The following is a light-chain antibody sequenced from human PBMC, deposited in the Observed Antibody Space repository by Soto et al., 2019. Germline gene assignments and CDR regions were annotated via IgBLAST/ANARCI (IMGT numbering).Light chain of an antibody. J-gene: IGKJ4*01. V-gene: IGKV3-20*01. CDR2: GAS. CDR1: QSVSSGY. Sequence: EIVLTQSPGTLSLSPGERATLSCRASQSVSSGYLAWYQQKPGQAPRLLIYGASSRATGIPDRFSGSGSGTDFTLTISGLEPEDLAVYYGQQYVTSPLTVGGGTKVEIK. CDR3: QQYVTSPLT.